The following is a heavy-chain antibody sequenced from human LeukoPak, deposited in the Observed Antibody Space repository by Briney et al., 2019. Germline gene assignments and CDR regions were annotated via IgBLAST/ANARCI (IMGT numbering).Heavy chain of an antibody. D-gene: IGHD4/OR15-4a*01. CDR3: ARDHDYGPDY. Sequence: ASVKVSCKTSVFTFSDHYMYWLRQAPGQGLEWMGWIKPDSVATNYAQKFQGRFTMSRDMSISTVYMELSSLTSDDTAMYWCARDHDYGPDYWGQGTLVTASA. J-gene: IGHJ4*02. CDR1: VFTFSDHY. CDR2: IKPDSVAT. V-gene: IGHV1-2*02.